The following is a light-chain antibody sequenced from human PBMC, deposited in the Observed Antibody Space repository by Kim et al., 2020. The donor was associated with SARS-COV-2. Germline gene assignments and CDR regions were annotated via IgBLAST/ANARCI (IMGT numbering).Light chain of an antibody. Sequence: CPGQTASITCSGDKLGDKYACWYQQKPGPSPVLVIYQDSKRPSGIPERFSGSNSGNTATLTISGTQAMDEADYYCQAWDSSTYYVFGTGTKVTVL. CDR3: QAWDSSTYYV. J-gene: IGLJ1*01. CDR2: QDS. V-gene: IGLV3-1*01. CDR1: KLGDKY.